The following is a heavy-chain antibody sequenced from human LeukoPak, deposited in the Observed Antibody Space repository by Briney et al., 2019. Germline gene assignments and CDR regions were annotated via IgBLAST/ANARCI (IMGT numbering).Heavy chain of an antibody. D-gene: IGHD3-10*01. V-gene: IGHV5-51*01. CDR2: VYPDDSDT. Sequence: GESLKISCKTSGYSFTTYWIRWVRQMPGTGLEWVGAVYPDDSDTRYSPSFQGRVVISADRSIRTAYLQCNTLKTSDTAMFSCVRQRGASGTINHFDPWGQGTLVTVSS. CDR3: VRQRGASGTINHFDP. CDR1: GYSFTTYW. J-gene: IGHJ5*02.